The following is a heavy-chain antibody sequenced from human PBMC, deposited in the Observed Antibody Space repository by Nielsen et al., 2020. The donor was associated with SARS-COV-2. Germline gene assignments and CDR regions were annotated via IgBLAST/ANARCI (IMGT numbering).Heavy chain of an antibody. V-gene: IGHV4-4*01. J-gene: IGHJ4*02. D-gene: IGHD3-16*01. CDR3: ARGGDY. Sequence: GPLRLSCAVSGGSISTSDWWNWVRQPPGKGLEWIGEIYHSGSTNYNPSLKSRVTMSVDKSKNQFSLSLSSVTAADTAVYFCARGGDYWGQGTLVTVSS. CDR2: IYHSGST. CDR1: GGSISTSDW.